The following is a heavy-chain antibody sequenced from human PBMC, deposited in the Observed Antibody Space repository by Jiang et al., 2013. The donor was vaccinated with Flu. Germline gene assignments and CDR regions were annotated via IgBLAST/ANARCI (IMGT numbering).Heavy chain of an antibody. V-gene: IGHV6-1*01. D-gene: IGHD7-27*01. Sequence: QTLSLTCAISGDSVSSDTAAWNWIRHSPSRGLEWLGRTFYRSKWYNNYAVSVKSRITINPDTSKNQFSLQLNSVTPEDTAVYFCARGASTGDSRFEFWGLGTLVTVSS. J-gene: IGHJ4*02. CDR1: GDSVSSDTAA. CDR3: ARGASTGDSRFEF. CDR2: TFYRSKWYN.